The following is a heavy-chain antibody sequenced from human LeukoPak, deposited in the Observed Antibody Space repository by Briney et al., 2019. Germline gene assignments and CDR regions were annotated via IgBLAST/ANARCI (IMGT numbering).Heavy chain of an antibody. CDR3: ARRYCSSTSCYTYYFDY. CDR2: IYYSGST. Sequence: SETLSLTCTVSGGSISSSSYYWGWIRQPPGKGLEWIGSIYYSGSTYYNPSLKSRVTISVDTSKNQFSLKLSSVTAADTAVYYCARRYCSSTSCYTYYFDYWGQGTLVTVSS. CDR1: GGSISSSSYY. V-gene: IGHV4-39*07. D-gene: IGHD2-2*02. J-gene: IGHJ4*02.